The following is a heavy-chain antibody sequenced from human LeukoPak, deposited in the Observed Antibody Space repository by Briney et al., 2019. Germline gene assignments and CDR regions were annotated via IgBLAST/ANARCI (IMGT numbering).Heavy chain of an antibody. J-gene: IGHJ5*01. D-gene: IGHD6-19*01. V-gene: IGHV4-34*01. CDR1: GGPFSGYY. CDR2: INHSGST. Sequence: SQTLSLTCAVCGGPFSGYYWSCIRQPPGKGLEWIGEINHSGSTNYNPSLKSRVTISVDTSKNQFSLKLSSVPAADTAVYYCARRVYSSGWYDWWGQGTLVTVSS. CDR3: ARRVYSSGWYDW.